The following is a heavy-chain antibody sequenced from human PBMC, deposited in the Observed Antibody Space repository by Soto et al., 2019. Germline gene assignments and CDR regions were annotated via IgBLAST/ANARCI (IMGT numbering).Heavy chain of an antibody. CDR1: GFTFSSYW. CDR3: ARGKTNVDALDV. J-gene: IGHJ6*02. Sequence: EVQLVESGGDLVQPGGSLRLSCAASGFTFSSYWMHWVRQAPGKELVWVSRIKGDGSSTNSADSLQGRFTISRDNAKSTLYLQINSLRAEDTAVYYCARGKTNVDALDVWGQGTAVTVSS. V-gene: IGHV3-74*01. CDR2: IKGDGSST.